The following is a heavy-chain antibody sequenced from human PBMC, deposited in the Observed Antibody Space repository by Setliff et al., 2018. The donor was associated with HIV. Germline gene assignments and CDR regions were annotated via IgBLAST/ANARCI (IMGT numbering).Heavy chain of an antibody. Sequence: SETLSLTCSVSGGPVSGHFWTWIRQAPGKGLEWIAEITPSGRTNYSPSLKSRLSLSIESSKNQLSLKVMSVTAADSAVYYCVAKKSGDYPFNWGQGTLVTVSS. V-gene: IGHV4-34*01. CDR3: VAKKSGDYPFN. J-gene: IGHJ4*02. CDR1: GGPVSGHF. CDR2: ITPSGRT. D-gene: IGHD4-17*01.